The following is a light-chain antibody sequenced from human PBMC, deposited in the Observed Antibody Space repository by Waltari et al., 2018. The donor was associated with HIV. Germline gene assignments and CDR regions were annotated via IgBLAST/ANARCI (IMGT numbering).Light chain of an antibody. J-gene: IGKJ5*01. CDR2: GAY. V-gene: IGKV3-20*01. CDR3: QQYGRSPIT. Sequence: EIVLTQSPDTLSVSPGHSATLACRASQSISASQLAWYQQKPGQAPRLVIYGAYTTATGIPDRFSGSGSGTDFALTISRLEPEDSAVFYCQQYGRSPITFGLGTRLEIK. CDR1: QSISASQ.